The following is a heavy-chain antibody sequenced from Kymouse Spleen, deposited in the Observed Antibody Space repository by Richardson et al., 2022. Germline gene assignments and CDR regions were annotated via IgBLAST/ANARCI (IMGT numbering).Heavy chain of an antibody. V-gene: IGHV4-31*03. D-gene: IGHD1-1*01,IGHD1-20*01,IGHD1-7*01. Sequence: QVQLQESGPGLVKPSQTLSLTCTVSGGSISSGGYYWSWIRQHPGKGLEWIGYIYYSGSTYYNPSLKSRVTISVDTSKNQFSLKLSSVTAADTAVYYCAREGRGTGTNYYYYYGMDVWGQGTTVTVSS. CDR3: AREGRGTGTNYYYYYGMDV. J-gene: IGHJ6*02. CDR1: GGSISSGGYY. CDR2: IYYSGST.